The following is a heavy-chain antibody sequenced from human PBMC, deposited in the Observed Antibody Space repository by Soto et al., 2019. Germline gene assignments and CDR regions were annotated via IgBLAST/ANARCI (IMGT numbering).Heavy chain of an antibody. CDR2: INHSGST. Sequence: ASETLSLTCAVYGGSFSGYYWSWIRQPPGKGLEWIGEINHSGSTNYNPSLKSRVTISVDTSKNQFSLKLSSVTAADTAVYYCARAGGIAAAGPYYYYGMDVWGQGTTVTVSS. J-gene: IGHJ6*02. CDR1: GGSFSGYY. V-gene: IGHV4-34*01. CDR3: ARAGGIAAAGPYYYYGMDV. D-gene: IGHD6-13*01.